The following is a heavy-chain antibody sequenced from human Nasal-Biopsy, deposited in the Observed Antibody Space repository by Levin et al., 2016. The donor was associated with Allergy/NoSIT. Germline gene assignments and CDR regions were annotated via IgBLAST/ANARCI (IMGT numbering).Heavy chain of an antibody. Sequence: SETLSLTCSVSGASIINYFWSWIRQSPGKGLEWMGYISNSGVTVPGTTKYNPSLKSRVTISVDTSKNHFSLRLSSVTAADTAVYFCARRAGDFWGQGTLVTVSS. CDR2: ISNSGVTVPGTT. CDR1: GASIINYF. J-gene: IGHJ4*02. V-gene: IGHV4-59*08. CDR3: ARRAGDF.